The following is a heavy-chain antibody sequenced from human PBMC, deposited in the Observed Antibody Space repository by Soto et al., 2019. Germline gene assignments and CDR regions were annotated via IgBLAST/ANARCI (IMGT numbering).Heavy chain of an antibody. D-gene: IGHD2-21*02. CDR1: GGSISSGDYY. J-gene: IGHJ4*02. Sequence: LSLTCTVSGGSISSGDYYWSWIRQPPGKGLEWIGYIYYSGSTYYNPSLKSRVTISVDTSKNQFSLKLSSVTAADTAVYYCASTIVVVTAIYFDYWGQGTLVTVSS. CDR3: ASTIVVVTAIYFDY. CDR2: IYYSGST. V-gene: IGHV4-30-4*01.